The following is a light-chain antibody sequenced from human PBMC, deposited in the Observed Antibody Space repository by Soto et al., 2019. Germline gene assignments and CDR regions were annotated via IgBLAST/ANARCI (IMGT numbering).Light chain of an antibody. CDR2: EVT. CDR1: SSDVGSYNL. CDR3: CSYVGSSTLV. V-gene: IGLV2-23*02. Sequence: ALTQPASVSGSPGQSITISCTGTSSDVGSYNLVSWYQQHPGKAPKLMIYEVTKRPSGVSNRFSGSKSGNTASLTISGLQAEDEADYYCCSYVGSSTLVFGGGTK. J-gene: IGLJ2*01.